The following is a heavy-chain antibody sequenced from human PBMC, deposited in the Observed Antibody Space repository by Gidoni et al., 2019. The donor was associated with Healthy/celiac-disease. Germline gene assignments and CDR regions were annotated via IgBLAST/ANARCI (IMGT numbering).Heavy chain of an antibody. Sequence: EVQLVESGVGLVKPGGSLRLSCAASGFTFSSYSMNWVRQAPGKGLEWVSSISSSSSYIYYADSVKGRFTISRDNAKNSLYLQMNSLRAEDTAVYYCARESLGDGYNPFFDYWGQGTLVTVSS. CDR3: ARESLGDGYNPFFDY. V-gene: IGHV3-21*01. CDR2: ISSSSSYI. CDR1: GFTFSSYS. J-gene: IGHJ4*02. D-gene: IGHD5-12*01.